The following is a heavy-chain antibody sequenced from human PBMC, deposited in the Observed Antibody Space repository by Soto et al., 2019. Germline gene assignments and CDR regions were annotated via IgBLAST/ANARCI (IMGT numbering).Heavy chain of an antibody. CDR3: ARDLRERVYYYYGMDV. J-gene: IGHJ6*02. CDR2: ISYDGSNK. D-gene: IGHD1-26*01. Sequence: GGSLRLSCAASGFTFSSYAMHWVRQAPGKGLEWVAVISYDGSNKYYADSVKGRFTISRDNSKNTLYLQMNSLRAEDTAVYYCARDLRERVYYYYGMDVWGQGTTVTVSS. V-gene: IGHV3-30-3*01. CDR1: GFTFSSYA.